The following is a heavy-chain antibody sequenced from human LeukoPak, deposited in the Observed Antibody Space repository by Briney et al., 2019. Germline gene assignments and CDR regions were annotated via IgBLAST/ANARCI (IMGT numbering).Heavy chain of an antibody. J-gene: IGHJ4*02. CDR2: ISYDGSNK. Sequence: GALRLSCAASGFTFSSYAMHWVRQAPGKGLEWVAVISYDGSNKYYADSVKGRFTISRDNSKNTLYLQMNSLRAEDTAVYYCARGRGRDGYNPLDYWGQGTLVTVSS. V-gene: IGHV3-30*01. D-gene: IGHD5-24*01. CDR1: GFTFSSYA. CDR3: ARGRGRDGYNPLDY.